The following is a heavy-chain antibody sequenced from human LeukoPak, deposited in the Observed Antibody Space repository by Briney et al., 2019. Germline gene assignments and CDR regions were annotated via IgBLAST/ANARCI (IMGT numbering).Heavy chain of an antibody. CDR2: IYHSGST. D-gene: IGHD3-16*02. Sequence: PSETLSLTRAVSGGSISSSNWWSWVRQPPGKGLEWIGEIYHSGSTNYNPSLKSRVTISVDKSKNQFSLKLSSVTAADTAVYYCARRLLPDYVWGSYRYDAFDIWGQGTMVTVSS. CDR1: GGSISSSNW. V-gene: IGHV4-4*02. CDR3: ARRLLPDYVWGSYRYDAFDI. J-gene: IGHJ3*02.